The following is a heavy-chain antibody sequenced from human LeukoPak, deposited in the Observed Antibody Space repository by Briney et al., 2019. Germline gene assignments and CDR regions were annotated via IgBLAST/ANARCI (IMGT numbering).Heavy chain of an antibody. D-gene: IGHD2-2*01. CDR1: GYTLTELS. J-gene: IGHJ4*02. CDR2: FDPEDGET. Sequence: GASPKDSCKVSGYTLTELSMHSVRQTPGKGLEWMGDFDPEDGETIYAQKFQGRVTMTEDTSTDTAYMELSSLRSEDTAVYYCATLLGQLHNWGQGTLVTVSS. CDR3: ATLLGQLHN. V-gene: IGHV1-24*01.